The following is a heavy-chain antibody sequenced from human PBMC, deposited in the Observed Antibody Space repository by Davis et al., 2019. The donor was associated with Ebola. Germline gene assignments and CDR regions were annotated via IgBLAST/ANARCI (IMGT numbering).Heavy chain of an antibody. CDR1: GGSISSGDYY. J-gene: IGHJ6*04. Sequence: SETLSLTCTVSGGSISSGDYYWSWIRQHPGKGLEWIGYIYYSGRSYYNPSLKSRVAMSVDTSKNQFSLRLSSVTAADTAVYYCARDQGYCSSVGCFPVFYYGRDVWGKGTTVTVSS. CDR3: ARDQGYCSSVGCFPVFYYGRDV. V-gene: IGHV4-31*03. CDR2: IYYSGRS. D-gene: IGHD2-2*01.